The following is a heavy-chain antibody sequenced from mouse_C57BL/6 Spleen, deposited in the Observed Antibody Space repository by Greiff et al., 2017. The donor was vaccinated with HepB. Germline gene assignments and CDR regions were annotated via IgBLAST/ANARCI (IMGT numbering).Heavy chain of an antibody. CDR1: GYTFTSYG. D-gene: IGHD1-1*01. CDR2: IYPRSGNT. CDR3: ARSGYGSSFDYWYFDV. V-gene: IGHV1-81*01. J-gene: IGHJ1*03. Sequence: VQLQQSGAELARPGASVKLSCKASGYTFTSYGISWVKQRTGQGLEWIGEIYPRSGNTYYNEKFKGKATLTADKSSSTAYMELRSLTSEDSAVYCCARSGYGSSFDYWYFDVWGTGTTVTVSS.